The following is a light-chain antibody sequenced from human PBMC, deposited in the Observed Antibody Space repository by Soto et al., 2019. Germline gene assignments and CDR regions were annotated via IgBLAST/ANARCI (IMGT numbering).Light chain of an antibody. Sequence: DIQITQSPSSLSASVGERVTIICRASQSVSTRLAWYQQKPGKAPNLLIYGASTLQSGVPSRFSGSGSGTDFTLTINSLQAEDFATYYCQQTRSYPSTFGGGTKVDIK. V-gene: IGKV1-5*02. CDR3: QQTRSYPST. CDR1: QSVSTR. CDR2: GAS. J-gene: IGKJ4*01.